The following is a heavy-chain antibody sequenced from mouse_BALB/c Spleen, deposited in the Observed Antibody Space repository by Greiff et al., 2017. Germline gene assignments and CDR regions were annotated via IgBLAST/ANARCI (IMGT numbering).Heavy chain of an antibody. CDR3: ARDMVRPFDY. CDR1: GFTFTDYY. J-gene: IGHJ2*01. D-gene: IGHD1-2*01. Sequence: EVMLVESGGGLVQPGGSLRLSCATSGFTFTDYYMSWVRQPPGKALEWLGFIRNKANGYTTEYSASVKGRFTISRDNSQSILYLQMNTLRAEDSATYYCARDMVRPFDYWGQGTTLTVSS. CDR2: IRNKANGYTT. V-gene: IGHV7-3*02.